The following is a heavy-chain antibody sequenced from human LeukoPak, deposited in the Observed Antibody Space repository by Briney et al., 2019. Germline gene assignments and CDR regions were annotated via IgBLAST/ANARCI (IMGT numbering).Heavy chain of an antibody. Sequence: PSETLSLTCTVSGDSISRSPYYWDWIRQSPGKGLEWIGSIYHNGDTSYNPSLKNRVTISVDTSKTQFSLRLTSVTATDTAIYYCARQSWVGSSGWRNEDTYYFDYWGQGTLVSVSS. D-gene: IGHD6-19*01. CDR2: IYHNGDT. V-gene: IGHV4-39*01. CDR3: ARQSWVGSSGWRNEDTYYFDY. J-gene: IGHJ4*02. CDR1: GDSISRSPYY.